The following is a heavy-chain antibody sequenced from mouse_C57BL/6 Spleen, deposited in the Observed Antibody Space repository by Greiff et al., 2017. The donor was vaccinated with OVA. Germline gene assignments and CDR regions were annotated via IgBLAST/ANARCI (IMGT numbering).Heavy chain of an antibody. CDR1: GYTFTDYN. CDR3: TRRYDAMDY. D-gene: IGHD1-1*02. J-gene: IGHJ4*01. CDR2: INPNNGGT. V-gene: IGHV1-18*01. Sequence: VQLQQSGPELVKPGASVKIPCKASGYTFTDYNMDWVKQSHGKSLEWIGDINPNNGGTIYNQKFKGKATLTVDKPSSTAYMELRSLTSEDTAVYYCTRRYDAMDYWGQGTSVTVSS.